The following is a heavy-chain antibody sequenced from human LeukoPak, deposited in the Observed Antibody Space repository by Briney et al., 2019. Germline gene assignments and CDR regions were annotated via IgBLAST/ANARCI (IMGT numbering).Heavy chain of an antibody. Sequence: GGSLRLSCAASGFTFSSYSMNWVRQAPGKGLEWVSYISSSSSTIYYADSVKGRFTISRDNAKNSLYLQMNSLRAEDTAVYYCARARCTYCQVPDYWGQGTLVTVSS. D-gene: IGHD2-8*01. CDR3: ARARCTYCQVPDY. J-gene: IGHJ4*02. CDR1: GFTFSSYS. CDR2: ISSSSSTI. V-gene: IGHV3-48*01.